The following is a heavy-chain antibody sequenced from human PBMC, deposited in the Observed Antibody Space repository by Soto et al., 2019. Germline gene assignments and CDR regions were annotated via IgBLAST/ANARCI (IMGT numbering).Heavy chain of an antibody. Sequence: QVQLVQSGAEVKNPGASVKVSCKASGYTFTSYYIHWVRQAPGQGLEWMGIINPSGGSTTYAQTLQGRVTMTRDTSTSTVYMELSSLRSEDAAVYYCVKSKNCYDGGSRYFDYWGQGTILSVSS. CDR2: INPSGGST. D-gene: IGHD3-16*01. CDR3: VKSKNCYDGGSRYFDY. J-gene: IGHJ4*02. V-gene: IGHV1-46*01. CDR1: GYTFTSYY.